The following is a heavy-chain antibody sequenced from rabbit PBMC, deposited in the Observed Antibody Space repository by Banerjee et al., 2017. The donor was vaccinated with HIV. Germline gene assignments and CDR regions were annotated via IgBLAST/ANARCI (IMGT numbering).Heavy chain of an antibody. Sequence: QSLEESGGDLVKPGASLTLTCTASGFSFSSSYYMCWVRQAPGKGLEWIGCIGTGSGSSTWYASWAKGRFTISKTSSTTVTLQMTSLTAADTATYFCARAHDDWDGGDAYAVTRLDLWGPGTLVT. D-gene: IGHD6-1*01. CDR2: IGTGSGSST. V-gene: IGHV1S40*01. CDR1: GFSFSSSYY. CDR3: ARAHDDWDGGDAYAVTRLDL. J-gene: IGHJ6*01.